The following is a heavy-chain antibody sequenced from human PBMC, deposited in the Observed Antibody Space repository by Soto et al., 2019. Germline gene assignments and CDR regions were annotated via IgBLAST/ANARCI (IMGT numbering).Heavy chain of an antibody. J-gene: IGHJ6*03. CDR2: ISYDGSNK. CDR3: AKVPVTTGTNYYYYYYYMDV. D-gene: IGHD4-17*01. V-gene: IGHV3-30-3*01. CDR1: GFTFSSYA. Sequence: GGSLRLSCAASGFTFSSYAMLWVRQAPGKGLEWVAVISYDGSNKYYADSVKGRFTISRDNSKNTLYLQMNSLRAEDTAVYYCAKVPVTTGTNYYYYYYYMDVWGKGTTVTVSS.